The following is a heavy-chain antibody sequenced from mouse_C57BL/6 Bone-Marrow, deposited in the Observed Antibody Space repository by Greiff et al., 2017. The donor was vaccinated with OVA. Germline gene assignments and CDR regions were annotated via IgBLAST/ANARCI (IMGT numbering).Heavy chain of an antibody. J-gene: IGHJ3*01. CDR2: IYPGDGDT. V-gene: IGHV1-82*01. D-gene: IGHD2-4*01. CDR3: AREGYYDYLDAY. CDR1: GYAFSSSW. Sequence: QVQLQQSGPELVKPGASVKISCKASGYAFSSSWMNWVKQRPGKGLEWIGRIYPGDGDTNYNGKFKGKATLTADKSSSTAYMQLSSLTSEDSAVYFCAREGYYDYLDAYWGQGTLVTVSA.